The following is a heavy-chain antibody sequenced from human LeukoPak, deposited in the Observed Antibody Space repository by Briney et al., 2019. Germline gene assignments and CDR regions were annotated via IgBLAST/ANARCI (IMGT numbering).Heavy chain of an antibody. J-gene: IGHJ5*02. Sequence: PSQTLSLTCTVSGGSISSGHYWSWIRQPPGKGLEWIGYIYYSGSTNYNPSLKSRVTISVDTSKNQFSLKLSSVTAADTAVYYCARAVPVTNPWNRAAWFDPWGQGTLVTVSS. CDR3: ARAVPVTNPWNRAAWFDP. CDR2: IYYSGST. V-gene: IGHV4-61*01. D-gene: IGHD4-17*01. CDR1: GGSISSGHY.